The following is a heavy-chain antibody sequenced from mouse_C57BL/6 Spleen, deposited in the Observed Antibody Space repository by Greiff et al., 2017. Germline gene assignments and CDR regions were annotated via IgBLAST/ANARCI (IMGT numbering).Heavy chain of an antibody. Sequence: EVQLQQSGPELVKPGASVKMSCKASGYTFTDYNMHWVKQSHGKSLEWIGDINPNNGGTSYNQKFKGKATLTVNKSSSTAYMELRSLTSEDSAVYYCASGGFITTVVAPFDYWGQGTTLTVSS. CDR1: GYTFTDYN. V-gene: IGHV1-22*01. J-gene: IGHJ2*01. D-gene: IGHD1-1*01. CDR2: INPNNGGT. CDR3: ASGGFITTVVAPFDY.